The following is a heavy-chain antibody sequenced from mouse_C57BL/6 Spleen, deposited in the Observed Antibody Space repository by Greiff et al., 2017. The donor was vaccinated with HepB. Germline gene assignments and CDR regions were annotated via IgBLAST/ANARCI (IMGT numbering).Heavy chain of an antibody. V-gene: IGHV1-18*01. J-gene: IGHJ3*01. CDR2: INPNNGGT. Sequence: VQLKQSGPELVKPGASVKIPCKASGYTFTDYNMDWVKQSHGKSLEWIGDINPNNGGTIYNQKFKGKATLTVDKSSSTAYMELRSLTSEDTAVYYCARDGLRRRTWFAYWGQGTLVTVSA. D-gene: IGHD2-4*01. CDR3: ARDGLRRRTWFAY. CDR1: GYTFTDYN.